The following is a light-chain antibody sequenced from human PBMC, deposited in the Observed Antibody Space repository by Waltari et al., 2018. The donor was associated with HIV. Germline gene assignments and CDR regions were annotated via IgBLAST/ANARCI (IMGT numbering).Light chain of an antibody. CDR3: AAWDDSLNGWV. V-gene: IGLV1-47*01. Sequence: QSVLTQPPSTSGTPGQRVTISCSGCSSTVGSNHIYWYRQVPGTTPNLLMYTNNRRPSGFLDRFSGSRSCTSASLAISGLRSGDEADYYCAAWDDSLNGWVFGGGTKLTVL. CDR2: TNN. CDR1: SSTVGSNH. J-gene: IGLJ3*02.